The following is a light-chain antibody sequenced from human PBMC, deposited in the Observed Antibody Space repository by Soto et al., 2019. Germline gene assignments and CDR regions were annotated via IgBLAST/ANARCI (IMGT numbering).Light chain of an antibody. CDR1: SSDVGGYNY. CDR2: DVT. CDR3: SSYTSSSTPYV. V-gene: IGLV2-14*01. J-gene: IGLJ1*01. Sequence: ALTQPASVSGSPGQSITISCTGTSSDVGGYNYVSWYQQHPVKAPKLMIYDVTNRPPGVSDRFSGSKSGNTASLTISGLQAEDEADYYCSSYTSSSTPYVFGTGTKVTVL.